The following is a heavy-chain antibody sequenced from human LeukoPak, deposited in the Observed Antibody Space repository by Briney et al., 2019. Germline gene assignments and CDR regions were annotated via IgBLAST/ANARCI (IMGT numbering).Heavy chain of an antibody. J-gene: IGHJ4*02. CDR1: NGSISNYY. V-gene: IGHV4-59*01. Sequence: PSETLSLTCTVSNGSISNYYWNWIRQAPGKGLEWIGYIYYTGSTNKNPSLKSRVTMSVDTSKNQFSLNLKSVTPEDTAVYYCARNLIPEQLVLNFWGQGILVTVSS. D-gene: IGHD6-13*01. CDR2: IYYTGST. CDR3: ARNLIPEQLVLNF.